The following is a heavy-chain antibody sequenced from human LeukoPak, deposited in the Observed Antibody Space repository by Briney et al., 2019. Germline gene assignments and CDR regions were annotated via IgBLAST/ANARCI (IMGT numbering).Heavy chain of an antibody. CDR1: GFTFSSYA. CDR2: ISYDGSNK. Sequence: SCKASGFTFSSYAMHWVRQAPGKGLEWVAVISYDGSNKYYADSVKGRFTISRDNSKNTLYLQMNSLRAEDTAVYYCARDLLRWGQGTLVTVSS. D-gene: IGHD1-26*01. V-gene: IGHV3-30*04. J-gene: IGHJ4*02. CDR3: ARDLLR.